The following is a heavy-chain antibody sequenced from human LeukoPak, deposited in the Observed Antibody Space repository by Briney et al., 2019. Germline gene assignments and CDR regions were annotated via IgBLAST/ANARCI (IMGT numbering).Heavy chain of an antibody. J-gene: IGHJ5*02. CDR2: IIPIFVTA. Sequence: GSSVKVSCKASGGTFSSYAISWVRQAPGQGLDWMGGIIPIFVTANYAQTFQGRVTITADDPTSTAYMALSTLRSEDTAVYSCASCSSTIRRGFDPWGQGTLVTVSS. CDR3: ASCSSTIRRGFDP. CDR1: GGTFSSYA. V-gene: IGHV1-69*01. D-gene: IGHD2-2*01.